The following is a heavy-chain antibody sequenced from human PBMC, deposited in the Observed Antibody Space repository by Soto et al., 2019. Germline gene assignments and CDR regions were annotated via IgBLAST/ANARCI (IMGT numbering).Heavy chain of an antibody. V-gene: IGHV3-15*01. D-gene: IGHD1-7*01. Sequence: EVHLVESGGGPVKPGGSLRISCAASGFTFSGAWMSWVRQAPGKGLEGIGRIKSKVDGGRIDYTASVKGRFSISRDDSANTLFLQMNSLKTEDTAVYFCTTSVTGTPRAIDYWGQGTLVTVSS. CDR2: IKSKVDGGRI. J-gene: IGHJ4*02. CDR1: GFTFSGAW. CDR3: TTSVTGTPRAIDY.